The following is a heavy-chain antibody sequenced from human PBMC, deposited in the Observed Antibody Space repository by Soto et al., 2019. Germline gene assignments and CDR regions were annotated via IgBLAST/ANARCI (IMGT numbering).Heavy chain of an antibody. Sequence: GESLKNSCKGSGYSFTSYWIGWVRQMPGKGLEWMGIIYPGDSDTRYSPSFQGQVTISADKSISTAYLQWSSLKASDTAMYYCATPSRHITMVRGVIWDYCGQGTLVTVSA. J-gene: IGHJ4*02. V-gene: IGHV5-51*01. D-gene: IGHD3-10*01. CDR1: GYSFTSYW. CDR3: ATPSRHITMVRGVIWDY. CDR2: IYPGDSDT.